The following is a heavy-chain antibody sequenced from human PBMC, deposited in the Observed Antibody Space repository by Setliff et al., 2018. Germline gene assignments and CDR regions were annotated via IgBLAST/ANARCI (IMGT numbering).Heavy chain of an antibody. CDR3: VAVRWNYPTV. J-gene: IGHJ4*02. D-gene: IGHD1-7*01. CDR1: GFTFNTYW. V-gene: IGHV3-74*01. Sequence: HPGGSLRLSCATSGFTFNTYWMHWVRQAPGKGLVWFSHINSDGSGTSYADSVKGRFTISRDNAKNTLYLQMNSLRAEDTAVFYCVAVRWNYPTVWGQGTPVTVSS. CDR2: INSDGSGT.